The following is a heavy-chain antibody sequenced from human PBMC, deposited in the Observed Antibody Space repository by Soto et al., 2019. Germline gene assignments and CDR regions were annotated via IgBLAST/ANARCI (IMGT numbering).Heavy chain of an antibody. V-gene: IGHV3-48*03. CDR1: GFTFSSYE. Sequence: EVQLVESGGGLVQPGGSLRLSCAASGFTFSSYEMNWVRQAPGKGLEWVSYISSSGSTIYYADSVKGRFTISRDNAKNSLYLQMNSLRAEDTAVYYCARAGYSSSWPDAFDIWGQGTMVTVSS. CDR3: ARAGYSSSWPDAFDI. CDR2: ISSSGSTI. J-gene: IGHJ3*02. D-gene: IGHD6-13*01.